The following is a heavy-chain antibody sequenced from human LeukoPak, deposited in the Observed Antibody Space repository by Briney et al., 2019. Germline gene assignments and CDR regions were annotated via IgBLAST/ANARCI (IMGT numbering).Heavy chain of an antibody. J-gene: IGHJ4*02. CDR3: ASTYYYGSGSYYLFDY. CDR1: GGSISSYY. Sequence: SETLSLTCTVSGGSISSYYWSWIRQPPGKGLEWIGYIYYSGSTNYNPSLKSRVTISVDTSKNQFSLKLSSVTAADTAVYYCASTYYYGSGSYYLFDYWGQGTLVTVSS. D-gene: IGHD3-10*01. V-gene: IGHV4-59*08. CDR2: IYYSGST.